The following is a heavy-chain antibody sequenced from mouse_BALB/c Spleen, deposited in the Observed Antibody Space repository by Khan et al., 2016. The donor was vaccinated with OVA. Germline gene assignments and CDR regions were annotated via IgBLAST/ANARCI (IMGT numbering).Heavy chain of an antibody. V-gene: IGHV1S136*01. CDR1: GYTYTSYV. D-gene: IGHD1-2*01. CDR2: INPNNYGS. J-gene: IGHJ3*01. Sequence: EVQLQESGPELVKPGASVKMSCKASGYTYTSYVMHWVQLKPGQGLEWIGYINPNNYGSKYNGKLRAKATLTSEKSSSTAYMELSSLTSEDSAVYYCARWGLYGYPFAYWGQGTLVTVSA. CDR3: ARWGLYGYPFAY.